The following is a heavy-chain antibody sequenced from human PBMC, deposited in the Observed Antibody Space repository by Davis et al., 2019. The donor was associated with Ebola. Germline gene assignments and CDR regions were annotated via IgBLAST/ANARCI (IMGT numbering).Heavy chain of an antibody. Sequence: ESLKISCTVSGGSISSYYWSWIRQPPGKGLEWIGYIYDSETTYYNPSLKSRATISVDTSKNQFSLNLKSVTAADTAVYYCARGPGSFYGSGSHYYDYWGQGTLVTVSS. D-gene: IGHD3-10*01. CDR2: IYDSETT. J-gene: IGHJ4*02. V-gene: IGHV4-4*09. CDR1: GGSISSYY. CDR3: ARGPGSFYGSGSHYYDY.